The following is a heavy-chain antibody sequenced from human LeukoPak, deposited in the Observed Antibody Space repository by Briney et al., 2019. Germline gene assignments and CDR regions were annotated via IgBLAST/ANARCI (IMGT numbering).Heavy chain of an antibody. V-gene: IGHV1-8*02. CDR2: MNPNSGNT. D-gene: IGHD6-19*01. Sequence: GASVKVSCKASGYTFTSYGISWVRQATGQGLEWMGWMNPNSGNTGYAQKFQGRVTMTRNTSISTAYMELSSLRSEDTAVYYCARDFEKISSGWYSGYWGQGTLVTVSS. J-gene: IGHJ4*02. CDR1: GYTFTSYG. CDR3: ARDFEKISSGWYSGY.